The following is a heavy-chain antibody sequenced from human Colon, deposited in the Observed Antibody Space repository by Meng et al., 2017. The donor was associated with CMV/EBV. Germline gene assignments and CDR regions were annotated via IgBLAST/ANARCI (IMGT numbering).Heavy chain of an antibody. Sequence: TGTVSNGTTSSYWWSWIRQPPGKGLEWIGHIYHSGSTSYNPSLKSRVTISLDTSKNELSLRLSSVTAADTAVYYCAREMTAIWNWLDSWGQGTLVTVSS. CDR1: NGTTSSYW. CDR2: IYHSGST. D-gene: IGHD2-21*02. V-gene: IGHV4-59*01. CDR3: AREMTAIWNWLDS. J-gene: IGHJ5*01.